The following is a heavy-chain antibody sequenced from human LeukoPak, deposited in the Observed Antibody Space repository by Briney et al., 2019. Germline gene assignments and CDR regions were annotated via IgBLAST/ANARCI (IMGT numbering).Heavy chain of an antibody. CDR2: ISSSSSYI. D-gene: IGHD2-2*02. Sequence: GGSLRLSCAASGFTFSSYSMNWVRQAPGKGLEWVSSISSSSSYIYYADSVKGRFTISRDNAKNSLYLQMNSLRAEDTAVYYCARDRSRYCSSTSCYTAPFDYYYGMDVWGQGTTVTVSS. J-gene: IGHJ6*02. V-gene: IGHV3-21*01. CDR1: GFTFSSYS. CDR3: ARDRSRYCSSTSCYTAPFDYYYGMDV.